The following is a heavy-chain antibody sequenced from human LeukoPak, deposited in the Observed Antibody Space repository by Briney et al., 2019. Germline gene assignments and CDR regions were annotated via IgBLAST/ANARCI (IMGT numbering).Heavy chain of an antibody. V-gene: IGHV1-69*04. J-gene: IGHJ5*02. CDR3: ARVIAVAGIGWFDP. D-gene: IGHD6-19*01. CDR1: GGTFSSYA. CDR2: IIPILGIA. Sequence: GASVKVSCKASGGTFSSYAISWVRQAPGQGLEWMGRIIPILGIANYAQKFQGRVTITADKSTSTAYMELSSLRSEDTAVYYCARVIAVAGIGWFDPWGQGTLVTVSS.